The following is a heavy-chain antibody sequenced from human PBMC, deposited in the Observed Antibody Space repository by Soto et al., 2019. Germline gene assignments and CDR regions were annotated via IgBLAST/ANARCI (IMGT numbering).Heavy chain of an antibody. CDR1: GFTFSSYA. J-gene: IGHJ6*02. D-gene: IGHD1-20*01. CDR3: AKDPLIGTLGFHYGMDV. CDR2: ISGSGGST. V-gene: IGHV3-23*01. Sequence: GGSLRLSCAASGFTFSSYAISWGRQAPGKGLEWVSAISGSGGSTYYADSVKGRFTISRDNSKNTLYLQMNSLRAEDTAVYYCAKDPLIGTLGFHYGMDVWGQGTTVTVSS.